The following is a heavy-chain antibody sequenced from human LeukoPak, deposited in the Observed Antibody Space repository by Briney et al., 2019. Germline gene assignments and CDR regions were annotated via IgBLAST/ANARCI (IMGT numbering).Heavy chain of an antibody. Sequence: SVKVSCKASGGTFSSYAISWVRQAPGQGLEWMGRIIPILGIANYAQKLQGRVTITADKSTSTAYMELSSLRSEDTAVYYCARPQFYYGSGRLSPYAFDIWGQGTMVTVSS. D-gene: IGHD3-10*01. CDR1: GGTFSSYA. J-gene: IGHJ3*02. V-gene: IGHV1-69*04. CDR2: IIPILGIA. CDR3: ARPQFYYGSGRLSPYAFDI.